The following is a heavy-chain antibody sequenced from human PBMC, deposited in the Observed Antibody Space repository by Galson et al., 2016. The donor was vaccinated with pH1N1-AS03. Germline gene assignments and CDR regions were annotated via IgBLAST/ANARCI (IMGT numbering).Heavy chain of an antibody. CDR3: AVVGGYVSGSSDFDI. Sequence: SLRLSCAASAFIFSDYHMDWVRQAPGKGLEWVGRIRTKRNSYTTEYAASVKGRFTTSRDDSKSSLYLQMNSLKTEDTAVYYCAVVGGYVSGSSDFDIWGQGTIVTVSS. CDR2: IRTKRNSYTT. V-gene: IGHV3-72*01. J-gene: IGHJ3*02. CDR1: AFIFSDYH. D-gene: IGHD2-2*01.